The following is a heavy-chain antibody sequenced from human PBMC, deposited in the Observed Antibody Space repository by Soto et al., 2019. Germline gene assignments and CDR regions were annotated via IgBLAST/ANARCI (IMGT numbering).Heavy chain of an antibody. D-gene: IGHD6-13*01. V-gene: IGHV3-23*01. CDR3: AKKFGIAAAGKGVDY. J-gene: IGHJ4*02. Sequence: EVQLLESGGGLVQPGGSLRLSCAASGFTFSSYAMSWVRQAPGKGLEWVSAISGSGGSTYYADSVKGRFTIARDNSKNTLYLQMNRLRAEDTAVYYCAKKFGIAAAGKGVDYWGQGTLVTVSS. CDR1: GFTFSSYA. CDR2: ISGSGGST.